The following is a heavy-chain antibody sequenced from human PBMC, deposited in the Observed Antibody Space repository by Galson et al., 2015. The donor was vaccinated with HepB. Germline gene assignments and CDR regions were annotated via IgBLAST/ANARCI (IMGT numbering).Heavy chain of an antibody. CDR2: IIPIFGTA. V-gene: IGHV1-69*13. D-gene: IGHD5-12*01. J-gene: IGHJ4*02. CDR3: ARSIRGYSGYDPVDY. CDR1: GGTFSSYA. Sequence: SVKVSCKASGGTFSSYAISWVRQAPGQGLEWMGGIIPIFGTANYAQKFQGRVTITADESTSTAYMELSSLRSEDTAVYYCARSIRGYSGYDPVDYWGQGTLVTVSS.